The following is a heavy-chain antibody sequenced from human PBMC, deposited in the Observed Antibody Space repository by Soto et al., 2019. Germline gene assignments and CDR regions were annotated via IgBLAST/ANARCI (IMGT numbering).Heavy chain of an antibody. CDR1: GYTFTSYD. CDR3: ARGGVRFNVAGDLKPEYNWFDP. V-gene: IGHV1-8*01. Sequence: ASVKVSCKASGYTFTSYDINWVRQATGQGLEWMGWMNPNSGNTGYAQKFQGRVTMTRNTSISTAYMELSSLRSEDTAVYYCARGGVRFNVAGDLKPEYNWFDPWGQGTLVTVSS. CDR2: MNPNSGNT. D-gene: IGHD6-19*01. J-gene: IGHJ5*02.